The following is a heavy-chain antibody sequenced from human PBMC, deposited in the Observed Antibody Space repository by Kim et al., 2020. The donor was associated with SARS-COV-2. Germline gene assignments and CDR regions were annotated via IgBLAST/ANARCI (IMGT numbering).Heavy chain of an antibody. Sequence: SETLSLTCTVSGGSISSSSYYWGWIRQPPGKGLEWIGSIYYSGSTYYNPSLKSRVTISVDTSKNQFSLKLSSVTAADTAVYYCVLTTIAVAGIGSELEFDYWGQGTLVTVSS. J-gene: IGHJ4*02. CDR1: GGSISSSSYY. D-gene: IGHD6-19*01. CDR2: IYYSGST. V-gene: IGHV4-39*01. CDR3: VLTTIAVAGIGSELEFDY.